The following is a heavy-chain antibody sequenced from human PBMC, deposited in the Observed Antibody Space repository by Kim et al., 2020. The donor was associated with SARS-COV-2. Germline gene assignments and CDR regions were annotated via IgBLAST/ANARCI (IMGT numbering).Heavy chain of an antibody. D-gene: IGHD3-3*01. CDR3: AKILSRIFGVVVGADFDY. J-gene: IGHJ4*02. Sequence: GGSLRLSCAASGFTFSSYAMSWVRQAPGKGLEWVSAISGSGGSTYYADSVKGRFTISRDNSKNTLYLQMNSLRAEDTAVYYCAKILSRIFGVVVGADFDYWGQGTLVTVSS. CDR1: GFTFSSYA. CDR2: ISGSGGST. V-gene: IGHV3-23*01.